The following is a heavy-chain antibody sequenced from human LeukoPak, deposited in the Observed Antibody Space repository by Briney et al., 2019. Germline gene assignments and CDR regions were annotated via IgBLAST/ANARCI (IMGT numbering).Heavy chain of an antibody. CDR1: GFTFRSYG. Sequence: QPGRSLRLPCAASGFTFRSYGMHWVRQAPGKGLEWVGVIWNDGSNKYYADSVKGRFTISRDNSKNTLYLQMNSLRAEDTAVYYCAKDRRVRVMILVLPNPGMDVWGQGTTVTVSS. CDR3: AKDRRVRVMILVLPNPGMDV. CDR2: IWNDGSNK. J-gene: IGHJ6*02. D-gene: IGHD3/OR15-3a*01. V-gene: IGHV3-33*06.